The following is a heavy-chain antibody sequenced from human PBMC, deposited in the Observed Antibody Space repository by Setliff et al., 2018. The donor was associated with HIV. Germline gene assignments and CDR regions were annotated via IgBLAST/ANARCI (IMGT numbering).Heavy chain of an antibody. D-gene: IGHD2-15*01. CDR1: DFTFSSYG. J-gene: IGHJ5*02. V-gene: IGHV3-23*01. Sequence: GGSLRLSCAASDFTFSSYGMHWVRQAPGKGLDWVSAISGGATENADSVKGRFTISRDNSKKMLYLQMNSLRAEDTAVYYCAKCGGTCWHNFFGPWGQGTLVTVSS. CDR3: AKCGGTCWHNFFGP. CDR2: ISGGAT.